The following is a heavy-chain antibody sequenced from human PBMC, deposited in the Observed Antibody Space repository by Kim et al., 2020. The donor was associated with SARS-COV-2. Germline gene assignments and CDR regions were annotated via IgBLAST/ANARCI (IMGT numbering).Heavy chain of an antibody. CDR2: ISYDGSNK. CDR1: GFTFRSYA. Sequence: GGSLRLSCAASGFTFRSYAMHWVRQAPGKGLEWLAVISYDGSNKYYADSVKGRFTISRDNSKNTLYLQMNSLRAEDTAVYYCASESVYCSSTSCPSVYFDYWGQGTLVTVSS. CDR3: ASESVYCSSTSCPSVYFDY. D-gene: IGHD2-2*01. J-gene: IGHJ4*02. V-gene: IGHV3-30-3*01.